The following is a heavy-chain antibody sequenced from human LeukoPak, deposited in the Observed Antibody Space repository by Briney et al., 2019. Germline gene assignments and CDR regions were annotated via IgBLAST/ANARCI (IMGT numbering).Heavy chain of an antibody. V-gene: IGHV1-18*01. CDR3: ARALGYCSSTSCRYYFDY. CDR2: ISAYNDNI. Sequence: ASAKVSRKASGDTFTSYGISWVRPAPGQRLEWMGWISAYNDNINYAQKLQGRVTMTTDTSTSTAYMELRSLRSDDTAVYYCARALGYCSSTSCRYYFDYWGQGTLVTVSS. D-gene: IGHD2-2*01. CDR1: GDTFTSYG. J-gene: IGHJ4*02.